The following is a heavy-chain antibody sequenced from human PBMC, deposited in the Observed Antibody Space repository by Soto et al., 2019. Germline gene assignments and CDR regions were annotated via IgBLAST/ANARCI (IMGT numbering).Heavy chain of an antibody. Sequence: EVQLVESGGGLVQPGGSLRLSWAASGFPFSGSAMHWFPQAPGKGLLWVSGIDNAGTDSTYSASVRGRFTSSRDNAKNTLYLQGNSLRVEDTAGYYCARGWFGPDVWGKGTTVTVSS. D-gene: IGHD3-10*01. CDR2: IDNAGTDS. V-gene: IGHV3-74*01. CDR1: GFPFSGSA. J-gene: IGHJ6*04. CDR3: ARGWFGPDV.